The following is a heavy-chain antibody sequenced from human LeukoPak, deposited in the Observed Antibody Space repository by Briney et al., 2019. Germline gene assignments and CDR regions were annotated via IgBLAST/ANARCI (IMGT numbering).Heavy chain of an antibody. V-gene: IGHV4-4*02. CDR2: IYHSGST. J-gene: IGHJ4*02. Sequence: PSETLSLTCAVSGGSISSSNWWSWVRQPPGKGLEWIGEIYHSGSTNYNPSLKSRVTISVDTSKNQFSLKLSSVTAADTAVYYCARITYYYDGSGERRLGYFDYWGQGTLVTVSS. CDR1: GGSISSSNW. CDR3: ARITYYYDGSGERRLGYFDY. D-gene: IGHD3-22*01.